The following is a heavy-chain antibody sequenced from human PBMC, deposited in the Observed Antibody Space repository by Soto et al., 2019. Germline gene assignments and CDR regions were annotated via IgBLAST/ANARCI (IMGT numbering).Heavy chain of an antibody. CDR3: AIEPAPRPGVYWFDP. CDR2: IIPILGIA. D-gene: IGHD2-8*01. V-gene: IGHV1-69*02. Sequence: QVQLVQSGAEVKKPGSSVKVSCKASGGTFSSYTISWVRQAPGQGLEWMGRIIPILGIANYAQKFQGRVPITADKSTSAAYLELGSRSGEATAVYYCAIEPAPRPGVYWFDPWGQGTLVTVSS. CDR1: GGTFSSYT. J-gene: IGHJ5*02.